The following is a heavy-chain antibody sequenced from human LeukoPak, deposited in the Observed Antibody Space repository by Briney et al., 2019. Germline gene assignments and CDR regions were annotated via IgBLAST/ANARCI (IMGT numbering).Heavy chain of an antibody. CDR1: GFTCTDYY. D-gene: IGHD5-12*01. J-gene: IGHJ4*02. V-gene: IGHV3-11*05. CDR3: AKGRCSGPGCDSFDY. CDR2: ISDDSSFT. Sequence: GGSLRLSCAASGFTCTDYYMSWIRQAPGKGLGCVSIISDDSSFTYYLDSVKGRSTIFRDNSKNTLYLHMNSLKAEDTAVYYCAKGRCSGPGCDSFDYWGQGTLVTVSS.